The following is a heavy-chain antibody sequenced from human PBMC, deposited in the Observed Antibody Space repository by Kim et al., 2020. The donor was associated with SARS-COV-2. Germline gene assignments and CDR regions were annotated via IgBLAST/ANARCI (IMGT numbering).Heavy chain of an antibody. D-gene: IGHD3-10*01. Sequence: GGSLRLSCAASGFTFSDYYMSWIRQAPGKGLEWVSYISSSSSYTNYADSVKGRFTISRDNAKNSLYLQMNSLRAEDTAVYYCARHVLLWFGELLGSHGMDVWGQGTTVTVSS. V-gene: IGHV3-11*06. J-gene: IGHJ6*02. CDR1: GFTFSDYY. CDR3: ARHVLLWFGELLGSHGMDV. CDR2: ISSSSSYT.